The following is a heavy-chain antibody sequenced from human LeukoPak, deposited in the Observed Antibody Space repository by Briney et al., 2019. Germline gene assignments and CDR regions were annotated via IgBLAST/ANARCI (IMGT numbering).Heavy chain of an antibody. J-gene: IGHJ4*02. CDR1: GFTVSSNY. Sequence: GGSLRLSCAASGFTVSSNYMSWVRQAPGKGLEWVSVIYSGGSTYYADSVKGRFTISRDNSKNTLYLQMNSLRAEDTAVYYCARGPRYYYDSCGYQGFDYWGQGTLVTVSS. D-gene: IGHD3-22*01. CDR2: IYSGGST. V-gene: IGHV3-53*01. CDR3: ARGPRYYYDSCGYQGFDY.